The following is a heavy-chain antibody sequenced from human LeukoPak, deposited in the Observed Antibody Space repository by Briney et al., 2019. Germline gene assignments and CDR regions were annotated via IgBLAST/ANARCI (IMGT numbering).Heavy chain of an antibody. D-gene: IGHD3-10*01. CDR1: GGSISSGDYY. J-gene: IGHJ5*02. V-gene: IGHV4-30-4*01. CDR3: ASVWFGESLPWFDP. Sequence: PSETLSLTCTVSGGSISSGDYYWSWIRQPPGKGLEWIGYIYYSGSTYYNPSLKSRVTISVDTSKNQFSLKLSSVTAADTAVYYCASVWFGESLPWFDPWGQGTLVTVSS. CDR2: IYYSGST.